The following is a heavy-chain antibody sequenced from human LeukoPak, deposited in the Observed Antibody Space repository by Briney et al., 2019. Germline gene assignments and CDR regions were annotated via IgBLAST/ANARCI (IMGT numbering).Heavy chain of an antibody. CDR2: IYHSGST. CDR1: GYSISSGYF. D-gene: IGHD6-6*01. V-gene: IGHV4-38-2*02. Sequence: SETLSLTCTVSGYSISSGYFWGWIRQPPGKGLECIGTIYHSGSTYYNPSLKSRVTISVDTSKNQFSLKLSSVTAADTAVYYCARRSRDYYYYMDVWGKGTTVTISS. CDR3: ARRSRDYYYYMDV. J-gene: IGHJ6*03.